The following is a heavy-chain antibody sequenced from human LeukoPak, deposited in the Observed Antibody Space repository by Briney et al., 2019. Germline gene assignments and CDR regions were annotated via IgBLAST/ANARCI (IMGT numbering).Heavy chain of an antibody. V-gene: IGHV3-74*01. CDR3: ARLVQSSIAADFFDY. CDR2: INSDGSST. D-gene: IGHD6-13*01. Sequence: PGGSLRLSCAASGFTFSSYWMHWVRQAPGKGLVWVSRINSDGSSTSYADSVKGRLTISRDNAKNTLYLQMNSLRAEDTAVYYCARLVQSSIAADFFDYWGQGTLVTVSS. J-gene: IGHJ4*02. CDR1: GFTFSSYW.